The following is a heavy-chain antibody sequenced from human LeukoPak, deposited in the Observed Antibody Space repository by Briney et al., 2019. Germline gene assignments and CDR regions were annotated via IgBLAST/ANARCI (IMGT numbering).Heavy chain of an antibody. V-gene: IGHV4-34*01. Sequence: ASETLSLTCAVYGGYFSGYLWSWIRQPPGKGLEWIGEINHSGSTNYNPSLKSRVTISVDTSKNQFSLKLSSVTASDTAVYYCARARRILRNGFDYWGQGTLVTVSS. CDR1: GGYFSGYL. D-gene: IGHD5/OR15-5a*01. CDR2: INHSGST. J-gene: IGHJ4*02. CDR3: ARARRILRNGFDY.